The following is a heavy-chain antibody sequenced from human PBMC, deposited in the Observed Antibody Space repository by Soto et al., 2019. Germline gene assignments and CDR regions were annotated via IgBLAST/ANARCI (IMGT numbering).Heavy chain of an antibody. J-gene: IGHJ4*02. Sequence: GGSLRLSCAASGFTVSSNYMSWVRQAPGKGLEWVSVIYSGGSTYYVDSVKGRVTISRDNSKNTLYLQMNSLRAEDTVVYYGASLRGYCSSTSCHDYWGQGTLVTVSS. CDR3: ASLRGYCSSTSCHDY. V-gene: IGHV3-53*01. CDR1: GFTVSSNY. D-gene: IGHD2-2*01. CDR2: IYSGGST.